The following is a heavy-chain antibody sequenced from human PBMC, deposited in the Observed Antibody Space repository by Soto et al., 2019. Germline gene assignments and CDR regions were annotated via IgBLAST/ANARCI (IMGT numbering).Heavy chain of an antibody. CDR1: GDSVSSNSAA. J-gene: IGHJ5*02. V-gene: IGHV6-1*01. Sequence: KQSQTLSLTCAISGDSVSSNSAAWNWIRQSPSRGLEWLGRTYYRSKWYNDYAVSVKSRITINPDTSKNQFSLQLNSVTPEDTAVYYCARGPDNWGPSYNWFDPWGQGTLVTVSS. D-gene: IGHD7-27*01. CDR2: TYYRSKWYN. CDR3: ARGPDNWGPSYNWFDP.